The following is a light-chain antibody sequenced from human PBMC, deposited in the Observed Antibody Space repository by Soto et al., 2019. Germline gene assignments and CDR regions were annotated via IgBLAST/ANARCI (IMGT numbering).Light chain of an antibody. CDR3: QKCKVAPFT. V-gene: IGKV1-27*01. CDR2: AAS. CDR1: QGIDNY. Sequence: DIQMTQSPSSLSASVGDRVTITCRASQGIDNYLAWCQQKPGKAPKLLIYAASTLQSGVPSRFTGSGSGTDFTLTISSLQPEDAATYYCQKCKVAPFTFGGGTKVDI. J-gene: IGKJ4*01.